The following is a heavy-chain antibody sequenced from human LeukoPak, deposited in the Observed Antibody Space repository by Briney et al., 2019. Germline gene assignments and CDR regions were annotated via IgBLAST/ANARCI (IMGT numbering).Heavy chain of an antibody. J-gene: IGHJ4*02. V-gene: IGHV1-18*01. CDR2: ISAYNGNT. CDR3: AIAILNSNVLLWFGESVGPFDY. CDR1: GYTFTSYG. D-gene: IGHD3-10*01. Sequence: ASVKVSCKASGYTFTSYGISWVRQAPGQGLEWMGWISAYNGNTNYAQKLQGRVTMTTDTSTSTAYMELRSLRSDDTAVYYCAIAILNSNVLLWFGESVGPFDYWGQGTLVTVSS.